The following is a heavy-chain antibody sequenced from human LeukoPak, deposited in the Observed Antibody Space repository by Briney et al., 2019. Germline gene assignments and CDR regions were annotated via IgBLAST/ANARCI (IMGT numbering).Heavy chain of an antibody. D-gene: IGHD6-6*01. CDR3: AKVRRSSSSGPFDY. J-gene: IGHJ4*02. V-gene: IGHV3-23*01. Sequence: PGGSLRLSCAASGFPFSNYAMNWVRQAPGKGREWVSSISESGDKTDYADSVRGRFTISRDNSQNTLYLQMNSLRAEDTAVYYCAKVRRSSSSGPFDYWGQGTLVTVSS. CDR2: ISESGDKT. CDR1: GFPFSNYA.